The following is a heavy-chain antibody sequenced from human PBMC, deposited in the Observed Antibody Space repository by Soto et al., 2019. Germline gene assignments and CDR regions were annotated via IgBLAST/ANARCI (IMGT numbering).Heavy chain of an antibody. D-gene: IGHD5-12*01. CDR1: GFTFSSYA. Sequence: GGSLRLSCAASGFTFSSYAMSWVRQAPGKGLEWVSAISGSGGSTYYADSVKGRFTISRDNSKNTLYLQMNSLRAEDTAVYYCAKREAGPGSSGYDYALDYWGQGTLVTVSS. V-gene: IGHV3-23*01. CDR2: ISGSGGST. J-gene: IGHJ4*02. CDR3: AKREAGPGSSGYDYALDY.